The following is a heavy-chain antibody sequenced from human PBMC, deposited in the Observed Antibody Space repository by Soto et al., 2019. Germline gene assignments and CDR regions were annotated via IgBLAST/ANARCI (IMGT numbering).Heavy chain of an antibody. CDR3: AREDATKARGLDY. V-gene: IGHV3-48*03. CDR2: ISSTGNTI. Sequence: EVQLVESGGGLVQPGGSLRLSCAASGFSFSSYEMNWVRQAPGKGLEWLSFISSTGNTIYNADSVKGRFTISRDNAKNSLDLQMDSLRGGDTAGYFCAREDATKARGLDYWGPGVLGNFSS. CDR1: GFSFSSYE. J-gene: IGHJ4*02. D-gene: IGHD1-1*01.